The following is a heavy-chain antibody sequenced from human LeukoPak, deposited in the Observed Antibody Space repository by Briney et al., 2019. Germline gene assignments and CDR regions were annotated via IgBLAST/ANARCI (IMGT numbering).Heavy chain of an antibody. D-gene: IGHD3-22*01. V-gene: IGHV4-61*01. J-gene: IGHJ4*02. Sequence: SETLSLTCTVSGGSVSSGSYYWSWIRQPPGKGLEWIGYIYYSGSTNYNPSPKSRVTISVDTSKNQFSLKLSSVTAADTAVYYCARDSTYYDSSGYYKWFDYWGQGTLVTVSS. CDR2: IYYSGST. CDR3: ARDSTYYDSSGYYKWFDY. CDR1: GGSVSSGSYY.